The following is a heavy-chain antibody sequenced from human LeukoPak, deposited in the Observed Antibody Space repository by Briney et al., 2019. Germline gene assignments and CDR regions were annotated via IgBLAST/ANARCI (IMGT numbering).Heavy chain of an antibody. CDR3: AKDLWELPFDAFDI. J-gene: IGHJ3*02. D-gene: IGHD1-26*01. CDR1: GFTFSSYA. V-gene: IGHV3-64D*06. CDR2: ISSNGGST. Sequence: GGSLRLSCSASGFTFSSYAMHWVRQAPGKGLEYVSAISSNGGSTYYADSVKGRFTISRDNSKNTLYLQMSSLRAEDTAVYYCAKDLWELPFDAFDIWGQGTMVTVSS.